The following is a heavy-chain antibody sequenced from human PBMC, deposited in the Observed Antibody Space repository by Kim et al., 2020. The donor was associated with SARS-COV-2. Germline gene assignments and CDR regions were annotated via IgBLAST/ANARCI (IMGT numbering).Heavy chain of an antibody. D-gene: IGHD3-16*02. CDR1: GFTFSSYW. J-gene: IGHJ6*02. V-gene: IGHV3-7*03. CDR3: ARDQSSNYYYGMDV. CDR2: IKQDGSEK. Sequence: GGSLRLSCAASGFTFSSYWMSWVRQAPGKGLEWVANIKQDGSEKYYVDSVKGRFTISRDNAKNALYLQMNSLRAEDTAVYYCARDQSSNYYYGMDVWGQGTTVPVSS.